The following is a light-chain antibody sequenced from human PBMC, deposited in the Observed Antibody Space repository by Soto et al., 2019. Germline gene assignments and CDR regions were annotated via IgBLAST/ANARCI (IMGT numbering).Light chain of an antibody. V-gene: IGKV3-11*01. Sequence: ENGLAQSPAPLSLSPGESATLSCRASQRVGSSLVWYQQRPGQGPRLLIHDASNRATGIPAMFSGSGSGTDFTLTISSLEPEDFAVYYCQQRSNWPSLTFGGGTKVEI. CDR1: QRVGSS. CDR2: DAS. J-gene: IGKJ4*01. CDR3: QQRSNWPSLT.